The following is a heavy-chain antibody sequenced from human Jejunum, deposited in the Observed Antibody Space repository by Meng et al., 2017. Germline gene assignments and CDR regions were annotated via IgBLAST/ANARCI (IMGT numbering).Heavy chain of an antibody. V-gene: IGHV2-5*02. CDR2: IYWDDDK. CDR1: GFSLSTSGVG. J-gene: IGHJ4*02. D-gene: IGHD6-13*01. Sequence: QFTWKELGPTRAKPTQTLALTCTFSGFSLSTSGVGVGWIRQPPGEALDYLALIYWDDDKRYNPSLKNRLTIAKDTSKNQVVLTMTNVDPVDTATYFCAHRLGPSGHSWDVGYFDFWGQGALVTVSS. CDR3: AHRLGPSGHSWDVGYFDF.